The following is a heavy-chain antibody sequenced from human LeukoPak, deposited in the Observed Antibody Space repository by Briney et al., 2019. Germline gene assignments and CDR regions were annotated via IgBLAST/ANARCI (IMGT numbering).Heavy chain of an antibody. Sequence: GGSLRLSCEASGFTFSSYAMGWVRQAPGKGLEWVSVTSESGGSTHYADSVKGRFTISRDNSKNTLYLQMNSLRAEDTAVYYCAKGFVVVVSATQSSWFDPWGQGTLVTVST. CDR1: GFTFSSYA. V-gene: IGHV3-23*01. J-gene: IGHJ5*02. D-gene: IGHD2-15*01. CDR2: TSESGGST. CDR3: AKGFVVVVSATQSSWFDP.